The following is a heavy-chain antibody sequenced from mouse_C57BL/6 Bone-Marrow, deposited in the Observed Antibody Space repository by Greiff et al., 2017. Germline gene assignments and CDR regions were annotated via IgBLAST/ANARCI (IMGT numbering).Heavy chain of an antibody. J-gene: IGHJ3*01. CDR2: ISSGGSYT. D-gene: IGHD1-1*01. CDR3: ARQDYYGSSYSWFAY. V-gene: IGHV5-6*01. Sequence: EVKLMESGGDLVKPGGSLKLSCAASGFTFSSYGMSWVRQTPDKRLEWVATISSGGSYTYYPDSVKGRFTISRDNAKNTLYLQMSSLKSEDTAMYYWARQDYYGSSYSWFAYWGQGTLVTVSA. CDR1: GFTFSSYG.